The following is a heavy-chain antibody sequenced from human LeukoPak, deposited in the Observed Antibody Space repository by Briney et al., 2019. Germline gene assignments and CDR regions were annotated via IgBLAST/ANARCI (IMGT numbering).Heavy chain of an antibody. Sequence: PSETLSLTCAVYGGSFSGYYWSWVRQPAGKGLEWIGEINHSGSTNYSPSLKSRVPISVDTSKNQFSLKLRSVTAADTAVYYCAGRNYDSSGSRFDYWGEGTLVTVSS. CDR1: GGSFSGYY. D-gene: IGHD3-22*01. V-gene: IGHV4-34*01. CDR3: AGRNYDSSGSRFDY. J-gene: IGHJ4*02. CDR2: INHSGST.